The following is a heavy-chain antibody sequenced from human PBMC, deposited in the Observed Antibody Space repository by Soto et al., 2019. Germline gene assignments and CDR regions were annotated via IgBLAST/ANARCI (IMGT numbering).Heavy chain of an antibody. D-gene: IGHD5-18*01. V-gene: IGHV3-23*04. CDR1: GFTFSSYV. J-gene: IGHJ4*02. CDR2: ITGSGGST. Sequence: EVQLVESGGDLVQLGGSLRLSCAASGFTFSSYVMTWVRQAPGKGLEWVSSITGSGGSTYFADSVKGRFTISRDNSRNTLYLQMNSLRAEDTAVYYCARYIFGAAPDYWGQGTLVTVSS. CDR3: ARYIFGAAPDY.